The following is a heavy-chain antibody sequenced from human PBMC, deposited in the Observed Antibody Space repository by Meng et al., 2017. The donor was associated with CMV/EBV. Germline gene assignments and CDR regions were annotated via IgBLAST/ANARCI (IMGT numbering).Heavy chain of an antibody. J-gene: IGHJ6*02. CDR2: ISWDGGST. CDR3: ARDQPSVVVPAAQFYYYYGMDV. Sequence: GESLKISCAASGFTFDDYTMHWVRQAPGKGLEWVSLISWDGGSTYYADSVKGRFTISRDNSKNSLYLQMNSLRTEDTAVYYCARDQPSVVVPAAQFYYYYGMDVWGQGTTVTVSS. CDR1: GFTFDDYT. D-gene: IGHD2-2*01. V-gene: IGHV3-43*01.